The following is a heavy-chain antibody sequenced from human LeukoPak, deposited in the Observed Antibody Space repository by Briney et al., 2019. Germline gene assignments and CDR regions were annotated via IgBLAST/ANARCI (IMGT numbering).Heavy chain of an antibody. V-gene: IGHV3-7*01. D-gene: IGHD3-10*01. J-gene: IGHJ4*02. CDR2: IKQDGSEK. CDR3: AGGSRGGYFDY. CDR1: GFTFSSYW. Sequence: PGGSLRLSCAASGFTFSSYWMSWVRQAPGKGLEWVANIKQDGSEKYYVDSVKGRFTISRDNAKNSLYLQMNSLRAEDTAVYYCAGGSRGGYFDYWGQGTLVTVSS.